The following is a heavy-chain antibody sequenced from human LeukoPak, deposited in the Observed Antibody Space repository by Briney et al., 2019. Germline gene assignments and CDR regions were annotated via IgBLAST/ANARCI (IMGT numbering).Heavy chain of an antibody. CDR2: INHSGST. CDR1: GGSFSGYY. J-gene: IGHJ6*03. V-gene: IGHV4-34*01. Sequence: SETLSLTCAVYGGSFSGYYWSWIRQPPGKGLEWIGEINHSGSTNYNPSLKSRVTISVDTSKNQFSLKLSSVTAADTAVYYCARFRKTYCYYYYMGVWGKGTTVTVSS. CDR3: ARFRKTYCYYYYMGV.